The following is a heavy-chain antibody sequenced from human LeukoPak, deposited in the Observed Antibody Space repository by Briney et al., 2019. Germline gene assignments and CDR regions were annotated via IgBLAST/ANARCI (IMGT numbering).Heavy chain of an antibody. V-gene: IGHV4-34*01. D-gene: IGHD6-19*01. CDR2: INHSGST. J-gene: IGHJ2*01. CDR3: ARDELRGSGWYAGRRAGPNWYFDL. Sequence: PSETLSLTCAVYGGSFSGYYWSWIRQPPGKGLEWIGEINHSGSTNYNPSLKSRVTISVDTSKNQFSLKLSSVTAADTAVYYCARDELRGSGWYAGRRAGPNWYFDLWGRGTLVTVSS. CDR1: GGSFSGYY.